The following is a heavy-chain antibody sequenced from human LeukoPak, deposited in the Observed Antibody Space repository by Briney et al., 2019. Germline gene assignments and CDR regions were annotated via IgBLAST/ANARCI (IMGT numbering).Heavy chain of an antibody. J-gene: IGHJ4*02. CDR3: ARGVDTAMVFFDY. CDR2: IYHSGST. CDR1: GGSISSGGYY. V-gene: IGHV4-30-2*01. D-gene: IGHD5-18*01. Sequence: SETLSLTCTVSGGSISSGGYYWSWIRQPPGKGLEWIGYIYHSGSTYYNPSLKSRVTISVDRSKNQFSLKLSSVTAADTAVYYCARGVDTAMVFFDYWGQGTLVTVSS.